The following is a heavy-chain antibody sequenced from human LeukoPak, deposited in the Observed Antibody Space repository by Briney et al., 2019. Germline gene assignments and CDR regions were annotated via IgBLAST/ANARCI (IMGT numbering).Heavy chain of an antibody. CDR1: GFTFSSHT. CDR2: ISSTSTSI. Sequence: PGGSLRLSCAASGFTFSSHTMNWVRQAPGKGLEWVSSISSTSTSIYHADSVKGRFTISRDNAQNSLYLQMNSLRAEDTAVYYCARNRPAYYFDYWGQGTLVTVSS. CDR3: ARNRPAYYFDY. J-gene: IGHJ4*02. V-gene: IGHV3-21*01.